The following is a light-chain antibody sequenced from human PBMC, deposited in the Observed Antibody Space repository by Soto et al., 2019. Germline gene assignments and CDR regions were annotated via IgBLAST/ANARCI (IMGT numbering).Light chain of an antibody. Sequence: DIQMTQSPSSMYTSVGDRVTITCRASQSISSYLNWYQQKPGKAPKLLIYAASSLQSGVPSRFSGGGSGTEFTLTISSLQPEDFATYYCQQSYNIPPITFGQGTRLEI. CDR2: AAS. V-gene: IGKV1-39*01. CDR1: QSISSY. CDR3: QQSYNIPPIT. J-gene: IGKJ5*01.